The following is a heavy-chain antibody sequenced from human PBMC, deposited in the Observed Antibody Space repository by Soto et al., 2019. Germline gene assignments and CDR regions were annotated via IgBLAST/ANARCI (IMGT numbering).Heavy chain of an antibody. CDR2: IFSNDEK. CDR3: ARIIEDIVLVPAANYFDY. Sequence: QVTLKESGPVLVKPTETLTLTCTVSGFSLSNARMGVSWIRQPPGKALEWLAHIFSNDEKSYSTSLKSRLTISKDTSKSQVVLTMTNMDPVDTATYYRARIIEDIVLVPAANYFDYWGQGTLVTVSS. V-gene: IGHV2-26*01. CDR1: GFSLSNARMG. J-gene: IGHJ4*02. D-gene: IGHD2-2*01.